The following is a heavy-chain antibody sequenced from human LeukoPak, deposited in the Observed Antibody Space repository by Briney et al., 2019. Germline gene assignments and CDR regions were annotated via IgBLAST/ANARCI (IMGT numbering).Heavy chain of an antibody. Sequence: SETLSLTCTVSGGSISSYYWSWIRQPPGKGLEWIGYIYYSGSTNYNPSLKSRVTISVDTSKNQFSLKLSSVTAADTAVYYCARQVYSSNFDYWGQGTLVTVSS. CDR1: GGSISSYY. J-gene: IGHJ4*02. D-gene: IGHD2-8*01. CDR3: ARQVYSSNFDY. CDR2: IYYSGST. V-gene: IGHV4-59*08.